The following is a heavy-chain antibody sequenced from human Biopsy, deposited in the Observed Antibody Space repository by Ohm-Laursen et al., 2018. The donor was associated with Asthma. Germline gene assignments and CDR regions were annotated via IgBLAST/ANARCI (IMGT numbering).Heavy chain of an antibody. CDR1: GFSFSNFA. CDR3: VRDGADDAFDI. D-gene: IGHD4-17*01. CDR2: ISKDASTQ. Sequence: SLRLSCAATGFSFSNFAIHWVRQAPGKGLEWVGVISKDASTQDYADSVKGRFTMARDNSKNTLDLQMNSLREEDTAVYYCVRDGADDAFDIWGQGTVVSVSS. J-gene: IGHJ3*02. V-gene: IGHV3-30*01.